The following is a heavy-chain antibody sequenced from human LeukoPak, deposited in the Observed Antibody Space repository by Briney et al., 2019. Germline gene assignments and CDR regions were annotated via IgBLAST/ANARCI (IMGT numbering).Heavy chain of an antibody. V-gene: IGHV3-21*01. Sequence: GGSLRPSCTASGFTFSDHTMNWVRQAPGKGLELVSSITSSSTYIYYADSVKGRFTISRDNAKNSLYLQMNSLRAEDTAVYSCARGFGGAYTEGWGQGTLVTVSS. CDR2: ITSSSTYI. D-gene: IGHD5-24*01. CDR3: ARGFGGAYTEG. J-gene: IGHJ4*02. CDR1: GFTFSDHT.